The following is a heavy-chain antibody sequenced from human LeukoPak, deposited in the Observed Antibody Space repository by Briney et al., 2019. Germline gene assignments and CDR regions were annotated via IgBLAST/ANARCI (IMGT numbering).Heavy chain of an antibody. CDR3: ARDLQAAAGTSGFDY. CDR2: ISYDGSNK. D-gene: IGHD6-13*01. CDR1: GFTFSSYA. Sequence: PGRSLRLSCAASGFTFSSYAMHWVRQAPGKGLEWVAVISYDGSNKCYADSVKGRFTISRDNSKNTLYLQMNSLRAEDTAVYYCARDLQAAAGTSGFDYWGQGTLVTVSS. J-gene: IGHJ4*02. V-gene: IGHV3-30*04.